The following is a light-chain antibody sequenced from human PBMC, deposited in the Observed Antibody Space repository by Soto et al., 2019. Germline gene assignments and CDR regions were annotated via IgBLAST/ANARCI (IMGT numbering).Light chain of an antibody. CDR1: TSDVGGYNL. CDR2: EGT. CDR3: CSYSSSSSYV. J-gene: IGLJ1*01. Sequence: QSALTQPASVSGSPGQSITISCSGTTSDVGGYNLVSWYQQHTAKAPKLLLYEGTQRPSGVSSRFSGSKSGNTASLTISGLQAEYEADYYCCSYSSSSSYVFGTGTKLTVL. V-gene: IGLV2-23*01.